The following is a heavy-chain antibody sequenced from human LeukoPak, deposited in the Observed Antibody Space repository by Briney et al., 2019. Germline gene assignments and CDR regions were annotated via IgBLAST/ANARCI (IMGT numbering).Heavy chain of an antibody. Sequence: GGSLRLSCAASGFTFSSNAMSWVRQAPGKGLEWVSCISGSGDSSHYADSVKGRFTISRDNSKNTLYLQMNSLRAEDTAVYYCAKDAVGPAYSSSWYEFDSWGQGTLATVSS. CDR2: ISGSGDSS. CDR3: AKDAVGPAYSSSWYEFDS. CDR1: GFTFSSNA. J-gene: IGHJ4*02. V-gene: IGHV3-23*01. D-gene: IGHD6-13*01.